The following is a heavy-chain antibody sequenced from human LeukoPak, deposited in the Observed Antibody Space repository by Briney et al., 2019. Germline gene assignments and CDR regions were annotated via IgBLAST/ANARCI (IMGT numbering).Heavy chain of an antibody. J-gene: IGHJ4*02. Sequence: SQTLSLTCTVSGGSISSGDYYWSWIRQPPGKGLEWIGYIYYSGSTYYNPSLKSRVTISVDTSKNQFSLKLSSVTAADMAVYYCARGANSGYDRGPFDYWGQGTLVTVSS. CDR1: GGSISSGDYY. CDR3: ARGANSGYDRGPFDY. CDR2: IYYSGST. D-gene: IGHD5-12*01. V-gene: IGHV4-30-4*01.